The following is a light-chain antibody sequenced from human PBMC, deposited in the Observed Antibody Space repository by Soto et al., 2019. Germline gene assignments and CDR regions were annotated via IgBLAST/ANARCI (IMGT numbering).Light chain of an antibody. CDR2: EVD. V-gene: IGLV2-23*02. CDR1: SSDVGSYNL. CDR3: CSYAGSTYFYVV. Sequence: QSVLTQPASVSGSPGQSITISCTGTSSDVGSYNLVSWYQQHPGKAPKLMIYEVDKRPSGVSSRFSGSKSGNTASLTVSGLQAEDEADYYCCSYAGSTYFYVVFGGGTKVTVL. J-gene: IGLJ2*01.